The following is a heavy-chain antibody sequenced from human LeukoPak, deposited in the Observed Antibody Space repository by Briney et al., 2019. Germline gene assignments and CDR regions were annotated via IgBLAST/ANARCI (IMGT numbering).Heavy chain of an antibody. V-gene: IGHV1-2*06. CDR2: INPNSGGT. CDR3: ARGSYCSGGSCYSPDY. J-gene: IGHJ4*02. Sequence: GASVKVSCKASGYTFTGYYMHWVRQAPGQGLEWMGRINPNSGGTNYAQKFQGRVTMTRDTSISTAYMELSRLRSDDTAVYYRARGSYCSGGSCYSPDYWGQGTLVTVSS. D-gene: IGHD2-15*01. CDR1: GYTFTGYY.